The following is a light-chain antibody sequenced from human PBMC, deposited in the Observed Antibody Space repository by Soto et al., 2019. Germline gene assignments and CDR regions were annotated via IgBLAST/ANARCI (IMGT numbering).Light chain of an antibody. CDR3: QQYNSYRT. CDR2: KAS. J-gene: IGKJ1*01. V-gene: IGKV1-5*03. Sequence: DIQMTQSPSTLSAYVGDRVTITCRASQSISSWLAWYQQKPGKAPKLLIYKASSLESGVPSRFSGSGSGTEFTLTIRSLKPDDFATYYCQQYNSYRTFGQGTKVDIK. CDR1: QSISSW.